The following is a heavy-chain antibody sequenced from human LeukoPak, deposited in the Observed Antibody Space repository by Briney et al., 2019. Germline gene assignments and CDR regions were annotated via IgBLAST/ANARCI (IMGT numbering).Heavy chain of an antibody. CDR3: ARVDDSSGYYSLGIDY. V-gene: IGHV3-30*04. D-gene: IGHD3-22*01. CDR2: ISYDGRNK. Sequence: PGGSLRLSCAASGFTFSSYAMHWVRQAPGKGLGWVAVISYDGRNKYYADSVKGRFTISRDNSKNTLYLQMNSLRAEDTAVYYCARVDDSSGYYSLGIDYWGQGTLVTVSS. CDR1: GFTFSSYA. J-gene: IGHJ4*02.